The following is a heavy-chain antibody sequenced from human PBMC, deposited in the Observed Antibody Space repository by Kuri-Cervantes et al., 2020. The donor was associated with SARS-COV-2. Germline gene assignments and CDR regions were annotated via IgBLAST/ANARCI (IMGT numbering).Heavy chain of an antibody. CDR1: GYTFTSYG. D-gene: IGHD7-27*01. J-gene: IGHJ6*02. Sequence: ASVKVSCKASGYTFTSYGISWVRQAPGQGLEWMGWISAYNGNTNYAQKLQGRVTMTTDTSTSTAYMELSSLRSEDTAVYYCARDKSGEDYYYYYGMDVWGQGTTVTVSS. CDR2: ISAYNGNT. CDR3: ARDKSGEDYYYYYGMDV. V-gene: IGHV1-18*01.